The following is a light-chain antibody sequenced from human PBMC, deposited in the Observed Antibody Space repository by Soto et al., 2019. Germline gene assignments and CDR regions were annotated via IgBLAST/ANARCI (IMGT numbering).Light chain of an antibody. CDR1: QSISRS. V-gene: IGKV1-5*03. CDR2: KAS. J-gene: IGKJ1*01. CDR3: QHYNSYSEA. Sequence: DIQMTQSPSTLSASVGDRVTITCRASQSISRSLAWYQHQPGKAPKLLIYKASTLKSGVPSRFSGSGSGTEFTLTISSLQPDDFATYYCQHYNSYSEAFGQGTKVDIK.